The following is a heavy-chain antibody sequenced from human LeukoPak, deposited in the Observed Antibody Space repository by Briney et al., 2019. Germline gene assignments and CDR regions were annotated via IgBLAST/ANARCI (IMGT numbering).Heavy chain of an antibody. CDR3: VKDSGIVATITFDY. V-gene: IGHV3-30*14. CDR2: ISYDGSNK. CDR1: GFTFSSYA. J-gene: IGHJ4*02. D-gene: IGHD5-12*01. Sequence: GGSLRLSCAASGFTFSSYAMHWVRQAPGKGLEWVAVISYDGSNKYHADSVKGRFTISRDNSKNTLYLQMSSLRAEDTAVYYCVKDSGIVATITFDYWGQGTLVTVSS.